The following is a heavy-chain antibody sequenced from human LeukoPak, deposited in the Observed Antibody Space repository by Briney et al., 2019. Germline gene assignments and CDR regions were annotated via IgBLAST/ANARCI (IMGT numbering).Heavy chain of an antibody. CDR2: IRYDGVHK. Sequence: PGGSLRLSCAASGFTFSIYAMHWVRQAPGEGLEWVASIRYDGVHKYDSDSVKGRFTISRDDSKNTLYLQMNSLRAEDTAVYYCAKDGVPYSGNYYFDYWGQGTLVTVSS. CDR3: AKDGVPYSGNYYFDY. J-gene: IGHJ4*02. D-gene: IGHD1-26*01. CDR1: GFTFSIYA. V-gene: IGHV3-30*02.